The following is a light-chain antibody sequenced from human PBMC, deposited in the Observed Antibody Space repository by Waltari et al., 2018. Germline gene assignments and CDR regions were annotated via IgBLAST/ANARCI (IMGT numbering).Light chain of an antibody. Sequence: QSALTQTASVSGSPGQAITISCSGTTSDMGKYKLVSWSQQHPGQAPTLIIFDVNKRPSGVSNRFSGSKSGNTAFLTISGLQSADEADYYCCSYAGSAISMFGGGTKVTVL. CDR1: TSDMGKYKL. J-gene: IGLJ3*02. CDR3: CSYAGSAISM. CDR2: DVN. V-gene: IGLV2-23*02.